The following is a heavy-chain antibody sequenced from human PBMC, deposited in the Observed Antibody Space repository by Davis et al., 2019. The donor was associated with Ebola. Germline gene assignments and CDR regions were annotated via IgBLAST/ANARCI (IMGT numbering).Heavy chain of an antibody. Sequence: PGGSLRLSCAASGFTFSSYAMHWVRQAPGKGLDWVAVISFDESTKYYGDSVKGRFTISRDNTKNTLYLQMNSLRAEDTAVYYCASRPTTYYDYGKIDYWGQGTLVTVSS. D-gene: IGHD3-16*01. CDR1: GFTFSSYA. V-gene: IGHV3-30-3*01. CDR3: ASRPTTYYDYGKIDY. CDR2: ISFDESTK. J-gene: IGHJ4*02.